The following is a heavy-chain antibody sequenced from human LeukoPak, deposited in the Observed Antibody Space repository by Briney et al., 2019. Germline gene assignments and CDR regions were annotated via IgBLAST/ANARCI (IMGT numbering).Heavy chain of an antibody. Sequence: GGSLRLSCAASGFTFRSYWMSWVRQAPGKGLEWVAVIWYDGSNKYYADSVKGRFTISRDNSKNTLYLQMNSLRAEDTAVYYCAKFGAAMVTYGMDVWGQGTTVTVSS. CDR2: IWYDGSNK. D-gene: IGHD5-18*01. V-gene: IGHV3-30*02. CDR3: AKFGAAMVTYGMDV. J-gene: IGHJ6*02. CDR1: GFTFRSYW.